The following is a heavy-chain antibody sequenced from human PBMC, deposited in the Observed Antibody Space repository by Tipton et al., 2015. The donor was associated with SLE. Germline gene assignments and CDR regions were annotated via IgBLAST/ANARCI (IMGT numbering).Heavy chain of an antibody. CDR3: AREFRYGGN. CDR2: IYEGGST. V-gene: IGHV3-53*05. Sequence: SLRLSCATSGFSVSSNYMTWVRQAPGKGLEWVSIIYEGGSTDYAGSVKGRFTISRDNSKNTLYLQMNGLRAEDTAVYYCAREFRYGGNWGQGTLVTVSS. D-gene: IGHD4-23*01. J-gene: IGHJ4*02. CDR1: GFSVSSNY.